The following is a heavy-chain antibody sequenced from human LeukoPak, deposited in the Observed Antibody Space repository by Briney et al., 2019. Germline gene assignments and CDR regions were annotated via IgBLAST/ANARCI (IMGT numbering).Heavy chain of an antibody. CDR1: GFMFHDYA. CDR3: ARADRYGTTWYGRVDY. D-gene: IGHD6-13*01. CDR2: ISGDGGST. J-gene: IGHJ4*02. Sequence: PGGSLRLSCAGPGFMFHDYAIHWVRQAPGKGLEWVSLISGDGGSTFYADSVKGRFTISRDNSRNTLYLQMNSLRAEDTAVYYCARADRYGTTWYGRVDYWGQGTLVTVSS. V-gene: IGHV3-43*02.